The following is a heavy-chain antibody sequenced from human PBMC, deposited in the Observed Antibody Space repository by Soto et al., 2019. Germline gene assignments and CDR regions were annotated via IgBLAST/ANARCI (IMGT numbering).Heavy chain of an antibody. CDR3: ARVSPPYCSSTSCSQYYYYYGMDV. D-gene: IGHD2-2*01. J-gene: IGHJ6*02. CDR1: GGSISSGDYY. Sequence: SETLSLTCTVSGGSISSGDYYWSWIRQPPGKGLEWIGYIYYSGSTYYNPSLKSRVTISVETSKNQFSLKLSSVTAADTAVYYCARVSPPYCSSTSCSQYYYYYGMDVWGQGTTVTVSS. CDR2: IYYSGST. V-gene: IGHV4-30-4*01.